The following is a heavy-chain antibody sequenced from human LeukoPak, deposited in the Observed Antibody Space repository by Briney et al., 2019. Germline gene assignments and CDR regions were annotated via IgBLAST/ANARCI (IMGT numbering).Heavy chain of an antibody. CDR1: GYTLTSYD. CDR2: MNPNSGNT. CDR3: ARSIAGRSYYYYMDV. Sequence: ASVKVSCKASGYTLTSYDINWVRQATGQGLEWMGWMNPNSGNTGYAQKLQGRVSMTRNTSISTAYMELSSLRSEDTAVYYCARSIAGRSYYYYMDVWGKGTTVTVSS. D-gene: IGHD6-6*01. V-gene: IGHV1-8*01. J-gene: IGHJ6*03.